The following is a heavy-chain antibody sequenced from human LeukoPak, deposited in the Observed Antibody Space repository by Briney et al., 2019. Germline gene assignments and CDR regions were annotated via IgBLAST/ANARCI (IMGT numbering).Heavy chain of an antibody. CDR2: ISAYNGNT. CDR3: ARLSRPWGVFDP. D-gene: IGHD2/OR15-2a*01. J-gene: IGHJ5*02. CDR1: GYTFTSYG. Sequence: ASVKVSCKASGYTFTSYGISWVRQAPGQGLKWMGWISAYNGNTNYAQKLQGRVTMTTDTSTSTAYMELRSLRSDDTAVYYCARLSRPWGVFDPWGQGTLVTVSS. V-gene: IGHV1-18*01.